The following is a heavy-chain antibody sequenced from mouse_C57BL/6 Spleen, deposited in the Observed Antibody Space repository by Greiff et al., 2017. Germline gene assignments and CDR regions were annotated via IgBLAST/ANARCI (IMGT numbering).Heavy chain of an antibody. CDR2: ISRGGDYI. CDR3: TRQWETGFFDD. J-gene: IGHJ2*01. V-gene: IGHV5-9-1*02. CDR1: GFTFSSYA. Sequence: EVKLVESGEGLVKPGGSLKLSCAASGFTFSSYAMSWVRQTPEKRLEWVAYISRGGDYIYYADTVKGRFTISRDNARNTLYLQMSSLKSEDTAMYYCTRQWETGFFDDWGQGTTLTVSS. D-gene: IGHD4-1*01.